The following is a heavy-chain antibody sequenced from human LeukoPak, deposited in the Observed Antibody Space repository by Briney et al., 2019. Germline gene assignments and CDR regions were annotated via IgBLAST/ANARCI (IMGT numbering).Heavy chain of an antibody. CDR3: ARDHHSGLWFGELLQSSALD. V-gene: IGHV3-21*01. J-gene: IGHJ4*02. D-gene: IGHD3-10*01. CDR2: VSSSSSYI. Sequence: TGGSLRLSCAASGFTFSSYAMSWVRQAPGKGLEWVSSVSSSSSYIYYADSVKGRFTISRDNAKNSLYLQMNSLRAEDTAVYYCARDHHSGLWFGELLQSSALDWGQGTLVTVSS. CDR1: GFTFSSYA.